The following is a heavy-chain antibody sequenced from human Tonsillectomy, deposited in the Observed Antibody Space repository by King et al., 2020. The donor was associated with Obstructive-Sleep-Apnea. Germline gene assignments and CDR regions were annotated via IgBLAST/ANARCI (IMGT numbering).Heavy chain of an antibody. D-gene: IGHD6-13*01. Sequence: QLQESGPGLVKPSETPSLTCAVSGGFIRNDNYYWGWIRQPPGKGLEWIGSMFYSGVAHYNSSLRSRVSLSVDTSKNQFSLKVNSVTAADTAVYFCARYVAAVRSVGYRVFYYFDNWGQGTLVTVSS. J-gene: IGHJ4*02. V-gene: IGHV4-39*07. CDR1: GGFIRNDNYY. CDR2: MFYSGVA. CDR3: ARYVAAVRSVGYRVFYYFDN.